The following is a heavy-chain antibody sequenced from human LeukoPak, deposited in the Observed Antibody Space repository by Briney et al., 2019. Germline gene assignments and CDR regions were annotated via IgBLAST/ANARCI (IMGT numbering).Heavy chain of an antibody. V-gene: IGHV1-69*06. CDR1: GGTFSSYA. CDR2: IIPIFGTA. D-gene: IGHD1-26*01. Sequence: ASVKVSCKASGGTFSSYAISWVRQAPGQGLEWMGGIIPIFGTANYAQKFQGRVTITADKSTSTAYMELSSLRSEDTAVYYCAILEGIVGATTAWFDPWGQGTLVTVSS. CDR3: AILEGIVGATTAWFDP. J-gene: IGHJ5*02.